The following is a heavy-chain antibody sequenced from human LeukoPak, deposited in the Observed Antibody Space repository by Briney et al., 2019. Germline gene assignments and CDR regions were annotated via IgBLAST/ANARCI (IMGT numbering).Heavy chain of an antibody. CDR2: IKQDGSEK. CDR3: ASKFPYCSGGSCAL. V-gene: IGHV3-7*01. D-gene: IGHD2-15*01. CDR1: GFTFSSYW. Sequence: GGSLRLSCAASGFTFSSYWMSWVRQAPGKGLEWVANIKQDGSEKYYVDSVKGRFTISRDNAKNSLYLQMNSLRAEDTAVYYCASKFPYCSGGSCALGGQGTLVTVSS. J-gene: IGHJ4*02.